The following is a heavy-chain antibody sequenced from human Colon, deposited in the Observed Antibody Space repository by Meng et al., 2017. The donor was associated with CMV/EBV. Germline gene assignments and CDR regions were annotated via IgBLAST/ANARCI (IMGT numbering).Heavy chain of an antibody. CDR2: ISAYNGNT. CDR1: GYTFTSYG. D-gene: IGHD3-22*01. Sequence: KASGYTFTSYGISWVRQAPGQGLEWMGWISAYNGNTNYAQKLQGRGTMTTDTSTSTAYMELRSLRSDDTAVYYCARKRGYDSSGYSDYWGQGTLVTVSS. J-gene: IGHJ4*02. CDR3: ARKRGYDSSGYSDY. V-gene: IGHV1-18*01.